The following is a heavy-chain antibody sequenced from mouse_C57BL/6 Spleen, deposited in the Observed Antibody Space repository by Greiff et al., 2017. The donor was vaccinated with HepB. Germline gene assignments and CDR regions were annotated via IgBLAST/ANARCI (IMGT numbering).Heavy chain of an antibody. CDR2: INPNNGGT. D-gene: IGHD3-2*02. CDR3: AKDAQATKAWFAY. J-gene: IGHJ3*01. V-gene: IGHV1-22*01. Sequence: EVQLQQSGPELVKPGASVKMSCKASGYTFTDYNMHWVKQSHGKSLEWIGYINPNNGGTSYNQKFKGKATLTVNKSSSTAYMELRSLTSEESAVYYCAKDAQATKAWFAYWGQGTLVTVSA. CDR1: GYTFTDYN.